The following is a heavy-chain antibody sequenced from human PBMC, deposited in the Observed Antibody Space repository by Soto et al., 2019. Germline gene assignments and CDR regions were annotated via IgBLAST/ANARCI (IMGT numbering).Heavy chain of an antibody. CDR2: IWYDGSNN. V-gene: IGHV3-33*01. Sequence: TGGSLRLSCAASGFTFSSYGMHWVRQAPGKGLEWVAVIWYDGSNNYYADSVKGRLTISRDNSKNTLYLQMNSLRAEDTAVYSCARESLIAAAGHGLDYWGQGTLVTVSS. CDR3: ARESLIAAAGHGLDY. D-gene: IGHD6-13*01. CDR1: GFTFSSYG. J-gene: IGHJ4*02.